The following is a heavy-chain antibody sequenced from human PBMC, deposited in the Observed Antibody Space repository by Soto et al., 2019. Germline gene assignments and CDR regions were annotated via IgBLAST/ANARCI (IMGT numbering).Heavy chain of an antibody. V-gene: IGHV1-69*06. CDR1: GGTFSTYT. CDR2: IIPIFGTP. CDR3: ARGLECRGYCLDKPTWFAP. D-gene: IGHD2-15*01. Sequence: SVKVSCKASGGTFSTYTFSWVRQAPGRGLEWVGRIIPIFGTPYYSQKFQGRVTITADKSTSTVYMELSSLRSDDTAVYFCARGLECRGYCLDKPTWFAPWGQGTLVTVSS. J-gene: IGHJ5*02.